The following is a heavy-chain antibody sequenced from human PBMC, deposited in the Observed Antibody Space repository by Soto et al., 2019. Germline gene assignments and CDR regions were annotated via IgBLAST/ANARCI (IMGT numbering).Heavy chain of an antibody. V-gene: IGHV1-18*04. CDR2: ISAYNGNT. J-gene: IGHJ5*02. CDR1: GYTFTSYG. Sequence: ASVKVSCKASGYTFTSYGISWVRQAPGQGLEWMGWISAYNGNTNYAQKPQGRVTMTTDTSTSTAYMELRSLRSDDTAVYYCARVLPDALSIAARPIWFDPWGQGTLVTVSS. CDR3: ARVLPDALSIAARPIWFDP. D-gene: IGHD6-6*01.